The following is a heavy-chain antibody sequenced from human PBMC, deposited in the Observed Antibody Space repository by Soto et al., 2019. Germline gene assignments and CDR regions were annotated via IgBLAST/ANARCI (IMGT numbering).Heavy chain of an antibody. CDR2: VYYSGNT. V-gene: IGHV4-39*01. D-gene: IGHD5-12*01. J-gene: IGHJ4*02. Sequence: QLQLQESGPGLVKPSETLSLTCTVSGGSISSSSYYWAWIRQPPGKGLEWIGSVYYSGNTYYGPSLKSRFTLSVDTSKNQFSLKLSSVTAADTAVYYCARHPNSGWLGYWGQGILVSVSS. CDR1: GGSISSSSYY. CDR3: ARHPNSGWLGY.